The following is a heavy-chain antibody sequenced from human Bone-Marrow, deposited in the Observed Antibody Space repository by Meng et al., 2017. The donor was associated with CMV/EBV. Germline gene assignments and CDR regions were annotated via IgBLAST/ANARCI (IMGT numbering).Heavy chain of an antibody. J-gene: IGHJ4*02. CDR1: GGSISSSSYY. CDR2: IYYSGST. V-gene: IGHV4-39*07. D-gene: IGHD3-3*01. CDR3: ASMSGPIDY. Sequence: LTCTVSGGSISSSSYYWGWIRQPPGKGLEWIGSIYYSGSTYYNPSLKSRVTISVDTSKNQFSLKLSSVTAADTAVYYCASMSGPIDYWGQGTLVTVSS.